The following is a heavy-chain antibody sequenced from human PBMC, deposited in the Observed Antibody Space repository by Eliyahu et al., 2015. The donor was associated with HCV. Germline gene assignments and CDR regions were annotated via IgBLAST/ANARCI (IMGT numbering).Heavy chain of an antibody. CDR2: INHSGST. Sequence: QVQLQQWGAGLLKPSETLSLTCAVYGGSFSGYYWSWIRQPPGKGLEWIGEINHSGSTNYNPSLKSRVTISVDTSKNQFSLELSSVTAADTAVYYCARGLSGDSSGYYPRRLRAFDIWGQGTMVTVSS. V-gene: IGHV4-34*01. D-gene: IGHD3-22*01. CDR1: GGSFSGYY. CDR3: ARGLSGDSSGYYPRRLRAFDI. J-gene: IGHJ3*02.